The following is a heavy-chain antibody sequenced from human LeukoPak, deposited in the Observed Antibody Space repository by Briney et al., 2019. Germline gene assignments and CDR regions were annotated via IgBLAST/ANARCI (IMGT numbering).Heavy chain of an antibody. J-gene: IGHJ4*02. CDR1: GFNFGTYS. CDR2: FYSGDST. Sequence: GESLRLSCAASGFNFGTYSMNWVRQAPGKGLEWVSAFYSGDSTYYADSVKGRFTISRDNSKNTLYLQMNSLRAEDTAVYYCARDHRDSSGTFDFWGQGTLVTVSS. CDR3: ARDHRDSSGTFDF. D-gene: IGHD3-22*01. V-gene: IGHV3-53*01.